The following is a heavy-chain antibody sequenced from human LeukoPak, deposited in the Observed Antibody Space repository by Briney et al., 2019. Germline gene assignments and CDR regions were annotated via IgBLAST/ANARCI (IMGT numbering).Heavy chain of an antibody. CDR2: ISYDGSNK. V-gene: IGHV3-30-3*01. Sequence: PGGSLRLSCAASGFTFSSYAMHWVRQAPGKGLEWVAVISYDGSNKYYADSVKGRFTISRDNSKNTLYLQMNSLRAEDTAVYYCARPFGVVLGALGYWGQGTLVTVSS. CDR1: GFTFSSYA. CDR3: ARPFGVVLGALGY. J-gene: IGHJ4*02. D-gene: IGHD3-3*01.